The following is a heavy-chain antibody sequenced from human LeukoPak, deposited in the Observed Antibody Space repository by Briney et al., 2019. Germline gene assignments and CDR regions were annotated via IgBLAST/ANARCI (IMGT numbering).Heavy chain of an antibody. V-gene: IGHV1-18*01. J-gene: IGHJ6*02. Sequence: GASVKVSCKASGYTFTSYGISWVRQAPGQGLEWMGWISAYNGNTNYAQKLQGRVTMTTDTSTSTAYMELRSLRSDDTAVYYCARARGIAVATPQDYGMDVWGQGTTVTVSS. D-gene: IGHD6-19*01. CDR1: GYTFTSYG. CDR2: ISAYNGNT. CDR3: ARARGIAVATPQDYGMDV.